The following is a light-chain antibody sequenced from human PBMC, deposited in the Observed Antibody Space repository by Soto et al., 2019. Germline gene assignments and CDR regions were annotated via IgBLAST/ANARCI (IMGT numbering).Light chain of an antibody. CDR3: QHYNSYSLT. V-gene: IGKV1-5*01. J-gene: IGKJ1*01. CDR1: QSISSW. Sequence: DIQMTQSPSTLSASVGDRVTITCRASQSISSWLAWYQQKPGKAPKLLIYDACSLESGVPSRFRCSGSGTEFTLTISSLQPDDFATYYCQHYNSYSLTFGQGTKVEIK. CDR2: DAC.